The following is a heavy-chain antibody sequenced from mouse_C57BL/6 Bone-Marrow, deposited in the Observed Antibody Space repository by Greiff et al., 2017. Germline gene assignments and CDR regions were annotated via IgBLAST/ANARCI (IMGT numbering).Heavy chain of an antibody. CDR2: IYPGSGST. CDR3: ARGNYEGSSTGAYAMDY. D-gene: IGHD1-1*01. Sequence: QVQLQQPGAELVKPGASVKMSCKASGYTFTSYWITWVKQRPGQGLEWIGDIYPGSGSTNYNEKFKSKATLTVDTSSSTAYMQLSSLTSEDSAVYDGARGNYEGSSTGAYAMDYWGQGTSVTVSS. J-gene: IGHJ4*01. CDR1: GYTFTSYW. V-gene: IGHV1-55*01.